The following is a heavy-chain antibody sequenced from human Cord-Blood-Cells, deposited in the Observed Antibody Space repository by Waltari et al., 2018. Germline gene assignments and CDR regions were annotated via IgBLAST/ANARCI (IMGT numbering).Heavy chain of an antibody. CDR2: MNPNSGNT. CDR1: GYNFTSYD. CDR3: ARGLGGSYYYYMDV. D-gene: IGHD3-16*01. J-gene: IGHJ6*03. Sequence: QVQLVQSGAEVKKPGASVKVSCKDSGYNFTSYDINWVRQATGQGLEWMGWMNPNSGNTGYAQKFQGRVTITRNTSISTAYMELSSLRSEDTAVYYCARGLGGSYYYYMDVWGKGTTVTVSS. V-gene: IGHV1-8*03.